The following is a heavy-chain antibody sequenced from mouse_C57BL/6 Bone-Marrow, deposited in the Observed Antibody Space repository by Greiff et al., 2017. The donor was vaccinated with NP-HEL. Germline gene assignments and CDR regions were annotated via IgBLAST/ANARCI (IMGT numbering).Heavy chain of an antibody. CDR2: IHPNSGST. V-gene: IGHV1-64*01. D-gene: IGHD2-5*01. Sequence: QVQLQQPGAELVKPGASVKLSCKASGYTFTSYWMHWVKQRPGQGLEWIGMIHPNSGSTNYNEKFKSKATLTVDKSSSTAYMQLSSLTSEDSAVYYCARRGVYSNYVWCAYWGQGTLVTVSA. J-gene: IGHJ3*01. CDR1: GYTFTSYW. CDR3: ARRGVYSNYVWCAY.